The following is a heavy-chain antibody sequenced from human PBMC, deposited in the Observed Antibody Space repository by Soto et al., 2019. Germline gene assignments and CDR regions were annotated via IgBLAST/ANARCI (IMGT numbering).Heavy chain of an antibody. CDR2: ISGGGDTT. CDR1: GFTFNNYA. J-gene: IGHJ4*02. V-gene: IGHV3-23*01. D-gene: IGHD3-10*01. Sequence: VQLLESGGGLVQPGGSLRLSCAASGFTFNNYAMTWVRQAPGKGLEWVSAISGGGDTTSYADSVKGRFTVSRDGSKNTLYLQMSSLRAEDTALYYCVKGRGGSGSLTPRVDFWGQGTLVTVSS. CDR3: VKGRGGSGSLTPRVDF.